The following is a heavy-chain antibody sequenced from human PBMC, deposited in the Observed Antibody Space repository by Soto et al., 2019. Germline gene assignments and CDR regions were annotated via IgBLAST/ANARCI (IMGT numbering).Heavy chain of an antibody. CDR1: GFTFSSYG. V-gene: IGHV3-30*18. CDR3: AKEVGDYGGKGYY. Sequence: QVQLVESGGGVVQPRRSLRLSCAASGFTFSSYGMHWVRQAPGKGLEWVAVISYDGSNKYYADSVKGRFTISRDNSKNTLYLQMDSLRAEDTAVYYCAKEVGDYGGKGYYWGQGTLLNVSS. CDR2: ISYDGSNK. D-gene: IGHD4-17*01. J-gene: IGHJ4*02.